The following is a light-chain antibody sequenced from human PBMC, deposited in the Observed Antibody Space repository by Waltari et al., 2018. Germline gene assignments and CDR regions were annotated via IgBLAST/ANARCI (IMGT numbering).Light chain of an antibody. CDR2: EDN. Sequence: NFTLTQPHSVSESPGKTVTISCTPSSGSIASHHVQWYQQRPGSAPTPVMYEDNQRPSGVPDRFSGSIDSSSNSASLTISGLKTEDEADYYCQSYDSSNRVFGGGTKLTVL. V-gene: IGLV6-57*03. CDR1: SGSIASHH. J-gene: IGLJ2*01. CDR3: QSYDSSNRV.